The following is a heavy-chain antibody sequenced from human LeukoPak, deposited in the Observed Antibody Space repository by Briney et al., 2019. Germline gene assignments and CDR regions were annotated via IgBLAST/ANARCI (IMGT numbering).Heavy chain of an antibody. J-gene: IGHJ4*02. CDR1: GGSISSYY. D-gene: IGHD5-24*01. CDR2: IYTSGST. Sequence: SETLSLTCTVSGGSISSYYWSWIRQPPGKGLEWIGYIYTSGSTNYNPSLKSRVTISVDTSKNQFSLKLSSVTAADTAVYYCARHGGVEMATSPFDYWGQGALVTVSS. CDR3: ARHGGVEMATSPFDY. V-gene: IGHV4-4*09.